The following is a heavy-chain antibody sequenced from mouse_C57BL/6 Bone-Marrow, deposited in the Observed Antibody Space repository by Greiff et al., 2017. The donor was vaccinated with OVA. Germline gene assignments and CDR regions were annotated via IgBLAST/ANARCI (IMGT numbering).Heavy chain of an antibody. Sequence: SGPVLVKPGASVEMSCKASGYTFTDYYMNWVKQSHGKSLEWIGVINPYNGGTSYNQKLKGKATLTVDKSSSTAYMELNSLTSEDSAVYYCGQIYYYGGGYFDVWGTGTTVTVSS. J-gene: IGHJ1*03. D-gene: IGHD1-1*01. V-gene: IGHV1-19*01. CDR2: INPYNGGT. CDR3: GQIYYYGGGYFDV. CDR1: GYTFTDYY.